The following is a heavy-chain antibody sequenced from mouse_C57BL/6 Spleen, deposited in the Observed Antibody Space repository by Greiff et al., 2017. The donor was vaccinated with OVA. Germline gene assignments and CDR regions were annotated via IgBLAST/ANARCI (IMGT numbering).Heavy chain of an antibody. CDR3: ARTAQAPDWFAY. D-gene: IGHD3-2*02. Sequence: QVQLQQPGAELVKPGASVKLSCKASGYTFTSYWMHWVKQRPGQGLEWIGMIHPNSGSTNYNEKFKSKATLTVDKSSSTAYMQLSSLTSEDSAVYYCARTAQAPDWFAYWGQGTLVTVSA. V-gene: IGHV1-64*01. CDR1: GYTFTSYW. J-gene: IGHJ3*01. CDR2: IHPNSGST.